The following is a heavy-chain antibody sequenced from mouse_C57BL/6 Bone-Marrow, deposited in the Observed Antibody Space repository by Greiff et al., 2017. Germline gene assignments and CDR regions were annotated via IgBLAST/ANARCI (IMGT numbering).Heavy chain of an antibody. CDR2: IDPENGDT. CDR3: ACLLLRSLYYAMDY. Sequence: EVQLQQSGAELVRPGASVKLSCTASGFNIKDDYMHWVKQRPEQGLEWIGWIDPENGDTEYASKFQGKATITADTSSNTAYLQLSSLTSEDSAVYYCACLLLRSLYYAMDYWGQGTSVTVSS. CDR1: GFNIKDDY. D-gene: IGHD1-1*01. V-gene: IGHV14-4*01. J-gene: IGHJ4*01.